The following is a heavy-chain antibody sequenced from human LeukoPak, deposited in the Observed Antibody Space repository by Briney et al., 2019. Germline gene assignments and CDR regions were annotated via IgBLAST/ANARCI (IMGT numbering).Heavy chain of an antibody. CDR2: INSDGSEG. Sequence: GSLRLPCAVSGFTFGGFWMSWSRQAPGKGLEWVASINSDGSEGYYADVVKGRFTISRDNAKNSLYLQINSLRAEDTAVYYCARSSYSSSSSVWGQGTMVTVSS. V-gene: IGHV3-7*03. D-gene: IGHD6-6*01. CDR3: ARSSYSSSSSV. CDR1: GFTFGGFW. J-gene: IGHJ3*01.